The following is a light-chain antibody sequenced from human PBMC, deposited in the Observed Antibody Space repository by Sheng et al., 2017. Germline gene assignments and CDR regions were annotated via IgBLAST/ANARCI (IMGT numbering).Light chain of an antibody. CDR1: QSISGTY. CDR2: GAS. V-gene: IGKV3-20*01. CDR3: QYYESSLLT. Sequence: EIVLAQSPVTLSLSPGERANLFCRASQSISGTYLVWYQHKPGQVPKLLISGASSRATGIPERFGGSGSGTDFTLTINRLEPEDFAVYYCQYYESSLLTFGGGTKV. J-gene: IGKJ4*01.